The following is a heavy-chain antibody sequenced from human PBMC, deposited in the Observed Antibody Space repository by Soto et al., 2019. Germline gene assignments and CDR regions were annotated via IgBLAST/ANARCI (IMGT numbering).Heavy chain of an antibody. Sequence: QVQLVLSGAEVKKPGASVKVSCKASGYTFTSYDISWVRQAPGQGLEWMGWMSTSNGNTNYAQKLQGRVTMTTDTSTSTANMELRSLRPDDTAVYFCARDRNWVDPWGQGTLVTVS. CDR3: ARDRNWVDP. CDR2: MSTSNGNT. V-gene: IGHV1-18*01. J-gene: IGHJ5*02. CDR1: GYTFTSYD.